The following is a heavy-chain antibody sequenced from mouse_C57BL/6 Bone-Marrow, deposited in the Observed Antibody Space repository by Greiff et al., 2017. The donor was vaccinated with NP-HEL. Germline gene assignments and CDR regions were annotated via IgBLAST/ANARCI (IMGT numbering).Heavy chain of an antibody. Sequence: QVQLQQSGAELVMPGASVKLSCKASGYTFTSYWMHWVKQRPGQGLEWIGEIDPSDSYTNYNQKFKGKSTLTVDKSSSTAYMQLSSLTSEDSAVYYCASGYDYDVGNYAMDYWGQGTSVTVSS. CDR1: GYTFTSYW. CDR2: IDPSDSYT. CDR3: ASGYDYDVGNYAMDY. V-gene: IGHV1-69*01. J-gene: IGHJ4*01. D-gene: IGHD2-4*01.